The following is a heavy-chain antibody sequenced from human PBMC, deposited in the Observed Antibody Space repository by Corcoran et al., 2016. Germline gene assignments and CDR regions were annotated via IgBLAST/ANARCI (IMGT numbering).Heavy chain of an antibody. J-gene: IGHJ4*02. CDR3: EGGVVNTVVQLSDY. CDR2: IWYDGSNK. V-gene: IGHV3-33*01. Sequence: QVQLVESGGGVVQPGRSLRLSCAASGFTFSSYGMHWVRQAPGKGLEWVAVIWYDGSNKYYADSVKGRFTISRDNSKNTLYLQMNSLRAEDTAVFYCEGGVVNTVVQLSDYWGQGTLVTVSS. D-gene: IGHD4-17*01. CDR1: GFTFSSYG.